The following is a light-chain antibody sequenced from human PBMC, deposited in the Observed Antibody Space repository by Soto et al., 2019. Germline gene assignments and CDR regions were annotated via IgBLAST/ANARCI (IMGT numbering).Light chain of an antibody. CDR1: QSLLHITGETF. CDR2: EVS. J-gene: IGKJ5*01. V-gene: IGKV2D-29*02. Sequence: DVVMTQTPLSLSVAPGQPASISCKSSQSLLHITGETFLFWYLQKPGQSPQLLTYEVSTRVSGVPDRFSGSGSGTDFTLEISRVETDDVVIYYCMQSTQLPPTFGQGTRLGIE. CDR3: MQSTQLPPT.